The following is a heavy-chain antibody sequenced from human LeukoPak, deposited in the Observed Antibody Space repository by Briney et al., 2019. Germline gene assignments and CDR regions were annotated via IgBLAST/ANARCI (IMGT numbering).Heavy chain of an antibody. CDR3: AKGLGYYASGTYYNRIPDP. CDR2: ISSVGSVT. D-gene: IGHD3-10*01. J-gene: IGHJ5*02. Sequence: PGGSLRLSCAASQFTFSSYDMHWVRQAPGKGLHWVAIISSVGSVTYYADSVKGRFTISRDNSKDTLYLQMNGLTAEDTAMYYCAKGLGYYASGTYYNRIPDPWGQGTLVTVSS. CDR1: QFTFSSYD. V-gene: IGHV3-30*18.